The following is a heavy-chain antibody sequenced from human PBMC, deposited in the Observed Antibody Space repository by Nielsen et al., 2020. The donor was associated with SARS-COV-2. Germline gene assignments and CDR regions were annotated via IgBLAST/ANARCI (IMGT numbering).Heavy chain of an antibody. CDR3: ARDQGYYDSSGVGMDV. V-gene: IGHV3-48*02. D-gene: IGHD3-22*01. J-gene: IGHJ6*02. CDR2: ISSSSSTI. Sequence: GGSLRLSCAASGFTFSSYSMNWVRQAPGKGLEWVSYISSSSSTIYYADSVKGRFTISRDNAKNSLYLQMNSLRDEDTAVYYCARDQGYYDSSGVGMDVWGQGTTVTVSS. CDR1: GFTFSSYS.